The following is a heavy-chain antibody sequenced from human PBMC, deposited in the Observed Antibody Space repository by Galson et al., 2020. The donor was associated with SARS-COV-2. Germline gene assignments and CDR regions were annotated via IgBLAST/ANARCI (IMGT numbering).Heavy chain of an antibody. V-gene: IGHV4-34*01. D-gene: IGHD1-1*01. CDR1: GGSFSTYY. Sequence: SETLSLTCAVSGGSFSTYYWSWIRQPPGKGLEWIGDINQSGTTNYSPSLKRRATISVDPSKSQFSLDLTAVTAADTAVYYCARIYQQRRVTGHGDWGQGTLVTVSS. CDR3: ARIYQQRRVTGHGD. CDR2: INQSGTT. J-gene: IGHJ4*02.